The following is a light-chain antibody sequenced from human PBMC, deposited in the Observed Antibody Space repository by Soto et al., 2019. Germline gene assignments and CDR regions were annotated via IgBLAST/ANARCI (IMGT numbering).Light chain of an antibody. V-gene: IGKV1-33*01. CDR3: QQFDSVPCT. CDR2: DAS. J-gene: IGKJ2*02. CDR1: QDITNY. Sequence: IQMTQSPSSLSASVGDRVTITCQASQDITNYLIWYQQKPGKAPKLLIYDASSLGTGVSSRFSGSGSGTQFTLTISSLQPEDIATYYCQQFDSVPCTFGQGTKLEMK.